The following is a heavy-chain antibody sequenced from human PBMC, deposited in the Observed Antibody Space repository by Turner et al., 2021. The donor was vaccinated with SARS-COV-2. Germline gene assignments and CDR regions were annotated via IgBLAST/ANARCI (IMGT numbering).Heavy chain of an antibody. J-gene: IGHJ5*02. CDR3: ARGEYYYGSSGYYNPNWFDP. D-gene: IGHD3-22*01. CDR2: ISYDGSNK. CDR1: GFTFSSYA. Sequence: QVQLVESGGGVVQPGRSLRLPCAASGFTFSSYAMPWVRQAPGKGLEWVAVISYDGSNKYYADSVKGRFTISRDNSKNTLYLQMNSLRAEDTAVYFCARGEYYYGSSGYYNPNWFDPWGQGTLVTVSS. V-gene: IGHV3-30*04.